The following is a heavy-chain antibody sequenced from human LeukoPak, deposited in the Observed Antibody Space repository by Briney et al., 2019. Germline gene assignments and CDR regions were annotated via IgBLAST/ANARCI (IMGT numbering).Heavy chain of an antibody. Sequence: PSETLSLTCTVSGGFISSYYWSWLRQPPGKGLEWIGYIYYSGSTNYNPSLKSRVTISVDTSKNQFSLKLSSVTAADTAVYYCARLVGHCSGGSCYSFAFDIWGQGTMVTVSS. D-gene: IGHD2-15*01. V-gene: IGHV4-59*08. CDR1: GGFISSYY. CDR3: ARLVGHCSGGSCYSFAFDI. CDR2: IYYSGST. J-gene: IGHJ3*02.